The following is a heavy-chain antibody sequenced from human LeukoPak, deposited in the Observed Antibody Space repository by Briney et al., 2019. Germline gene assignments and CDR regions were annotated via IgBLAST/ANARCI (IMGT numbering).Heavy chain of an antibody. Sequence: GGSLRLSCAASGFTFSSYAMHWVRQAPGKGLEWVAVISYDGSNKYYADSVKGRFTISRDNSKNTLYLQMNSLRADDKAVYYCAKGPLTEVAGTTWDYWGQGTPVTVSS. D-gene: IGHD6-19*01. CDR3: AKGPLTEVAGTTWDY. J-gene: IGHJ4*02. CDR2: ISYDGSNK. CDR1: GFTFSSYA. V-gene: IGHV3-30-3*01.